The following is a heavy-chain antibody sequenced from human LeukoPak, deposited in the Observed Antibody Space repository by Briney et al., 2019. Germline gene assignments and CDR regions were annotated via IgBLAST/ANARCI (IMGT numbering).Heavy chain of an antibody. J-gene: IGHJ4*02. D-gene: IGHD3-22*01. Sequence: GGSLRLSCAASGFTVSSNYMSWVRQAPGKGLEWVSVIYSGGSTYYADSVKGRFTISRDNSKNTLYLQMNSLRAEDTAVYYRARGDSSGYPIDYWGQGTLVTVSS. CDR2: IYSGGST. CDR3: ARGDSSGYPIDY. CDR1: GFTVSSNY. V-gene: IGHV3-66*01.